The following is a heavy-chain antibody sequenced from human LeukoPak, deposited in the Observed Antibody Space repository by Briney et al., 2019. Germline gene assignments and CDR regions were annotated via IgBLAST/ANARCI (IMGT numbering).Heavy chain of an antibody. CDR1: GGSISRSSYS. D-gene: IGHD3-3*01. CDR2: IYYSGST. Sequence: SETLSLTCTVSGGSISRSSYSWGWIRQPPGKGLEWIGSIYYSGSTYYNPSLKSRVTISVDTSKNQFSLKLSSVTAADTAVYYCARVTIFGVVITSAFDYWGQGTLVTVSS. CDR3: ARVTIFGVVITSAFDY. V-gene: IGHV4-39*01. J-gene: IGHJ4*02.